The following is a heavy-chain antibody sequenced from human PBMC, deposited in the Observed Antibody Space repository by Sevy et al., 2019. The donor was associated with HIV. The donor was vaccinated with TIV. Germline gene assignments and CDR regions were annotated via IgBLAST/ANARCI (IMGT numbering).Heavy chain of an antibody. D-gene: IGHD2-2*01. CDR1: GFTFSSYG. CDR3: AKSLPDIVVVPAAQYGMDV. Sequence: GSLRLSCAASGFTFSSYGMHWVRQAPGKGLEWVAVISYDGSNKYYADSVKGRFTISRDNSKNTLYQQMNSLRAEDTAVYYCAKSLPDIVVVPAAQYGMDVWGQGTTVTVSS. CDR2: ISYDGSNK. V-gene: IGHV3-30*18. J-gene: IGHJ6*02.